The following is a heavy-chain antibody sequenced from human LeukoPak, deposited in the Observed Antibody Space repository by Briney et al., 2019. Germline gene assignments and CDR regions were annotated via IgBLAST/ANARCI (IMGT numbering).Heavy chain of an antibody. CDR3: ARVGKAAGFDY. CDR1: GGTFSSYA. J-gene: IGHJ4*02. V-gene: IGHV1-69*04. CDR2: IIPILGIA. D-gene: IGHD1-14*01. Sequence: SVKVSCKASGGTFSSYAISWVRQAPGQGLEWMGRIIPILGIANYAQKFQGRATITADKSTSTAYMELSSLRSEDTAVYYCARVGKAAGFDYWGQGTLVTVSS.